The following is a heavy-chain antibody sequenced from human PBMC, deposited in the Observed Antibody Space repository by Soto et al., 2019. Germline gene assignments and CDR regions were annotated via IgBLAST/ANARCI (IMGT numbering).Heavy chain of an antibody. J-gene: IGHJ4*02. V-gene: IGHV1-18*01. Sequence: QVQLVQSGPEVKNPGASVKVSCKASGYTFKNYGIKWVRQAPGQGLEWVGWITTYNGNRYSAEKFQGRVNMTTDTSTSNAYMEQRSVTSDDTGVYYCARDAQPKGVAADGASDYWGQGTLVTVSS. CDR1: GYTFKNYG. D-gene: IGHD6-19*01. CDR3: ARDAQPKGVAADGASDY. CDR2: ITTYNGNR.